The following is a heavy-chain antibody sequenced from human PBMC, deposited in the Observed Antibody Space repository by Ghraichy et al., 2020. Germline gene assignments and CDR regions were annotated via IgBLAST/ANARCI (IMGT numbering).Heavy chain of an antibody. CDR2: IYYAGSV. CDR3: ARDMETTFDY. J-gene: IGHJ4*02. V-gene: IGHV4-59*01. Sequence: SQTLSLTCTVSDGSIDNYYWTWIRQPPGKGLEWIGHIYYAGSVNYHPSLRSRATISVDTSKNQFSLKLSSVTTADTAVYYCARDMETTFDYWGQGILVTVSS. CDR1: DGSIDNYY. D-gene: IGHD4-11*01.